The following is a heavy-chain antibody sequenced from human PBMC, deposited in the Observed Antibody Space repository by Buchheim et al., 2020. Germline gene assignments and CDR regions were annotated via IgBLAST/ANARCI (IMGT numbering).Heavy chain of an antibody. V-gene: IGHV1-8*01. CDR2: VNGKSGDT. Sequence: QVQLVQSGAEVKKPGASVKVSCKASGYTFTNYEINWVRQATGQGLEWMGWVNGKSGDTGYAQKFQGRVTMTRNTSISTAYMELSSLRSEDTAVYYCAKFSNYYQAYGMDVWGQGT. D-gene: IGHD1-26*01. J-gene: IGHJ6*02. CDR3: AKFSNYYQAYGMDV. CDR1: GYTFTNYE.